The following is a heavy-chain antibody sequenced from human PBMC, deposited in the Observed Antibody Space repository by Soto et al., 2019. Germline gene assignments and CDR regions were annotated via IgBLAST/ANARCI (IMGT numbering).Heavy chain of an antibody. CDR1: GGSISLERFY. J-gene: IGHJ4*02. V-gene: IGHV4-61*01. CDR3: AREFSDAYINYFDF. CDR2: VFHTGTT. D-gene: IGHD2-2*01. Sequence: QVQLLQSDPGLMKPSETLSLTCTVSGGSISLERFYWTWVRQAPGNGLEWIGYVFHTGTTKYNPSLGGRATISVDTSRNQFSLALRSLTAADTAVYFCAREFSDAYINYFDFWGQGILVPVTS.